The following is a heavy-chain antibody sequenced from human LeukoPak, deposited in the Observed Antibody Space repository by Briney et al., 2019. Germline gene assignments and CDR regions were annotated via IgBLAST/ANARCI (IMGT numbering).Heavy chain of an antibody. CDR3: ARAYYGRTPFDY. J-gene: IGHJ4*02. V-gene: IGHV4-59*01. CDR2: IYYSGST. D-gene: IGHD3-10*01. CDR1: GGSISSYY. Sequence: SETLSLTCTVSGGSISSYYWSWIRQPPGKGLEWIGYIYYSGSTNYNPSLKSRVTISVDTSKNQFSLKLSSVTAADTAVYYCARAYYGRTPFDYWGQGTLVTVSS.